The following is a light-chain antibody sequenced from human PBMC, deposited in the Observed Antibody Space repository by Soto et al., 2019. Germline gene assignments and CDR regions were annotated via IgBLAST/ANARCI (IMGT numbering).Light chain of an antibody. CDR3: QQYGSSPIT. CDR2: GAS. CDR1: PSVSSSD. V-gene: IGKV3-20*01. Sequence: EIVLTQSPGTLSLSPGERATLACRASPSVSSSDLAWYQQKTGQAPRLLIYGASSRATGIPDRFSGSGSGTDFTLTISRLEPEDFAVYYCQQYGSSPITFGQGTRLEIK. J-gene: IGKJ5*01.